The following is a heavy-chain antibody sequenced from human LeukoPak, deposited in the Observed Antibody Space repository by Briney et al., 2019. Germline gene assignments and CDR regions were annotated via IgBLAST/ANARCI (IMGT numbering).Heavy chain of an antibody. CDR2: MSPNSGDT. J-gene: IGHJ4*02. D-gene: IGHD7-27*01. Sequence: GASVKVSCKASGYTFTSYDFSWVRQATGQRPEWMGWMSPNSGDTVYAQKFQDRVTMTRNTSISTAYMELSSLRSDDTAVYYCARGPPNWGYDYWGPGTLVTVSS. CDR1: GYTFTSYD. CDR3: ARGPPNWGYDY. V-gene: IGHV1-8*01.